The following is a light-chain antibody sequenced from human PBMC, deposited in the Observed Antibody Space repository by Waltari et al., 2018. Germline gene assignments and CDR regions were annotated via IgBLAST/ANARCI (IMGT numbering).Light chain of an antibody. CDR2: EVS. J-gene: IGLJ2*01. CDR1: SSAVGSYNL. CDR3: CSYAGSSTVV. Sequence: QSALTQPASVSGSPGPSITISCTGTSSAVGSYNLFSWYQQHPGKAPKLMIYEVSKRPSGVSNRFSGSKSGNTASLTISGLLAEDEADYYCCSYAGSSTVVFGGGTKLTVL. V-gene: IGLV2-23*02.